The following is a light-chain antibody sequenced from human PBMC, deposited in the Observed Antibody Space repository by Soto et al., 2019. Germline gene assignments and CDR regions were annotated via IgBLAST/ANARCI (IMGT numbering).Light chain of an antibody. V-gene: IGKV3-11*01. CDR1: QSVSTS. CDR3: QVRDVWPS. CDR2: DAS. J-gene: IGKJ1*01. Sequence: IVLTQFPVTLAVSPGESAVLSCRASQSVSTSLAWYQHKPGQAPRLFIYDASKRAPGIPARFTGSGSGAHFTLTISSLEPEDIAVYYCQVRDVWPSFGQGT.